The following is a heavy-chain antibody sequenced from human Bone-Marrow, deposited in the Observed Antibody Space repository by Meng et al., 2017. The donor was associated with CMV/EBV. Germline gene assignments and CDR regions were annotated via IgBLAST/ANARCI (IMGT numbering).Heavy chain of an antibody. D-gene: IGHD5-24*01. Sequence: GGSLRLSCAASGFTFSSYWMSWVRQAPGKGLEWVANIKQDGSEKYYVDSVKGRFTISRDNSKNSLYLQMNSLRTEDTALYYCAKGDYGMDVWGQGTTVTVSS. CDR2: IKQDGSEK. CDR1: GFTFSSYW. J-gene: IGHJ6*02. V-gene: IGHV3-7*03. CDR3: AKGDYGMDV.